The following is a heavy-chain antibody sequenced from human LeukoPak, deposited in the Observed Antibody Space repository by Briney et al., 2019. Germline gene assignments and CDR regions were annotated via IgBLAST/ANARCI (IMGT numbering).Heavy chain of an antibody. J-gene: IGHJ5*02. V-gene: IGHV3-33*01. CDR1: GFTFSSYG. CDR3: ARARRNHGYGDWGWFDP. D-gene: IGHD4-17*01. CDR2: IWYDGSNK. Sequence: GGSLRLSCAASGFTFSSYGMHWVRQAPGKGLEWVAVIWYDGSNKYYADSVKGRFTISRDNSKNTLYLQMNSLRAEDTAVYYCARARRNHGYGDWGWFDPWGQGTLVTVSS.